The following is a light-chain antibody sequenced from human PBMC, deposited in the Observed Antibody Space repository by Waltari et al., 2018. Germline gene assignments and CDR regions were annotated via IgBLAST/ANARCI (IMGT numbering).Light chain of an antibody. V-gene: IGKV3-15*01. CDR3: QQYGSSPWT. CDR2: GAS. CDR1: QRVSSN. J-gene: IGKJ1*01. Sequence: EIVMTPSPATLSVSPGERATLPCRASQRVSSNLAWYQQKPGQAPRLLIYGASTRATGIPPRFSRSGSGTEFTLTSSRLEPEDFAVYYCQQYGSSPWTFGQGTKVDIK.